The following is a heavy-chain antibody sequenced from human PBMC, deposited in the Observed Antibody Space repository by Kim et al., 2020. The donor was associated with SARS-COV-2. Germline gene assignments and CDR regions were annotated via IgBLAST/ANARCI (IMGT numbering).Heavy chain of an antibody. Sequence: GGSLRLSCAASGFTFSSYSMNWVRQAPGKGLEWVSSISSSSSYIYYADSVKGRFTISRDNAKNSLYLQMNSLRAEDTAVYYCARDIVRDISLNWFDPWGQGTLVTVSS. CDR3: ARDIVRDISLNWFDP. J-gene: IGHJ5*02. CDR2: ISSSSSYI. D-gene: IGHD3-10*01. CDR1: GFTFSSYS. V-gene: IGHV3-21*01.